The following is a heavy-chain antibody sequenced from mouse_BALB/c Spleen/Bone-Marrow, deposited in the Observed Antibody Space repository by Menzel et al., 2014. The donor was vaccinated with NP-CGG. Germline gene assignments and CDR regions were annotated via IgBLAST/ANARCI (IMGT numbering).Heavy chain of an antibody. D-gene: IGHD3-1*01. V-gene: IGHV1-5*01. CDR3: TTLARNKFDY. J-gene: IGHJ2*01. CDR2: IYPGNSDT. CDR1: GYTFSNYW. Sequence: EVQRVESGTVLARPGAAVKMSCKASGYTFSNYWMHWVKQRPGQGLEWIGTIYPGNSDTTYNQKFKGKATLTAVTSTSTAYMELGSLTNEDSAVYYCTTLARNKFDYWGQGTTLTVSS.